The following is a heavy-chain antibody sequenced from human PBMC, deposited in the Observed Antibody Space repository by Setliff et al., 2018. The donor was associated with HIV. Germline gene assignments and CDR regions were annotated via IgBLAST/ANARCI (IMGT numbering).Heavy chain of an antibody. J-gene: IGHJ5*02. V-gene: IGHV3-48*01. CDR3: ARGVGSRTFGYNWFDP. CDR1: GFSFRTYS. CDR2: ISTGGTAM. Sequence: GESLKISCAASGFSFRTYSMNWVRQAPGKGLEWVSYISTGGTAMFYADSVKGRFTISRDDAKNSMYLQMNRLRAEDTAVYYCARGVGSRTFGYNWFDPWGQGTLVTVSS. D-gene: IGHD3-10*01.